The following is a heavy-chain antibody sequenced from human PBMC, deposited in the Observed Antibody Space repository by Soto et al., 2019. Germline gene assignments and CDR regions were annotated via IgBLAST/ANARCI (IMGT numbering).Heavy chain of an antibody. CDR1: GYTFTSYG. J-gene: IGHJ5*02. Sequence: QVQLVQSGAEVKKPGASVKVSCKASGYTFTSYGISWVRQAPGQGLEWMGWISAYNGNTNYAQKLQGRVTMTTDTSTSTAYMELRSLRSDDTAVYYCARAADCSNGVCYTDNWFDPWGQGTLVTVSS. CDR3: ARAADCSNGVCYTDNWFDP. D-gene: IGHD2-8*01. CDR2: ISAYNGNT. V-gene: IGHV1-18*01.